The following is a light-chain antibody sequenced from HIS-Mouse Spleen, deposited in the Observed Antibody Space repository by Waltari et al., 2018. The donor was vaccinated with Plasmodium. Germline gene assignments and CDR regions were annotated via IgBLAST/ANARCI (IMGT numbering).Light chain of an antibody. J-gene: IGLJ2*01. CDR1: SPHLGSNT. CDR3: AAWDDSLNGVV. Sequence: QSVLPQPPSASGTPGQRVTISCSGSSPHLGSNTVNWYQQLPGTAPKLLIYSNNQRPSGVPDRFSGSKSGTSASLAISGLQSEDEADYYCAAWDDSLNGVVFGGGTKLTVL. CDR2: SNN. V-gene: IGLV1-44*01.